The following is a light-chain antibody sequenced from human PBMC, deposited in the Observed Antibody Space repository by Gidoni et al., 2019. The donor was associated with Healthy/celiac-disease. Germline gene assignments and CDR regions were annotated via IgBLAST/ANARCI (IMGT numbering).Light chain of an antibody. CDR3: QQSYSTPRYT. CDR2: AAS. Sequence: DIQMTQSPSSLSASVGDRVTITCRASQSISSYLNWYQQKPGKAPKLLIYAASSLQSGVPSRFSGSGSGTDFTLTISSLQPEDFATYYCQQSYSTPRYTFGHXTKLEIK. V-gene: IGKV1-39*01. CDR1: QSISSY. J-gene: IGKJ2*01.